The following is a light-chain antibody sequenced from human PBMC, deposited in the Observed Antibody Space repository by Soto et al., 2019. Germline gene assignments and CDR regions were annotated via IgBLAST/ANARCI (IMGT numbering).Light chain of an antibody. V-gene: IGKV1-8*01. J-gene: IGKJ1*01. Sequence: AIRMTQSPSSVSASIGDRVTIACRASQGISSSLAWYQQKPGKAPKILISGASILQDGVPSRFSGRGSGTDFTLTISRLQSEDFATYFCQQLNTYPPTFGQGTKVDIK. CDR1: QGISSS. CDR3: QQLNTYPPT. CDR2: GAS.